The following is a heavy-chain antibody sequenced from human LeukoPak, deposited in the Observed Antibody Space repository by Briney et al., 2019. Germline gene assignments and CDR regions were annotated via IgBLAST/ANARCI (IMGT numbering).Heavy chain of an antibody. CDR2: IRYDGSNK. V-gene: IGHV3-30*02. J-gene: IGHJ5*02. Sequence: PGGSLRLSCAASGFTFSSYSMNWVRQAPGKGLEWVAFIRYDGSNKYYADSVKGRFTISRDNSKNTLYLQMNSLRAEDTAVYYCAKDPGYCSSTSCYRNWFDPWGQGTLVTVSS. CDR1: GFTFSSYS. D-gene: IGHD2-2*01. CDR3: AKDPGYCSSTSCYRNWFDP.